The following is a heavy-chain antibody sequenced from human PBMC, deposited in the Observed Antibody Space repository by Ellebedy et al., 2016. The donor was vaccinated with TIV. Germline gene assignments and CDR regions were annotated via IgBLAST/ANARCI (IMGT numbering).Heavy chain of an antibody. CDR1: GFTFSSYS. D-gene: IGHD6-13*01. V-gene: IGHV3-21*01. CDR2: ISSSSSYI. Sequence: GESLKISXAASGFTFSSYSMNWVRQAPGKGLEWVSSISSSSSYIYYADSVKGRFTISRDNSKNTLYLQMNSLRAEDTAVYYCARGALAAGTQADYWGQGTLVTVSS. J-gene: IGHJ4*02. CDR3: ARGALAAGTQADY.